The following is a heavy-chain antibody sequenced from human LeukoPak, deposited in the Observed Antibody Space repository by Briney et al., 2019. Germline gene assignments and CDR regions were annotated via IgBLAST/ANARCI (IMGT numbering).Heavy chain of an antibody. CDR1: GFTFSSYA. CDR3: ARGVGATPFDY. V-gene: IGHV3-64*01. D-gene: IGHD1-26*01. Sequence: GGSLRLSCAASGFTFSSYAMHWVRQAPGKGLEYVSAISSNGGSTYYANSVKGRFTISRDKSKNTLYLQMGSLRAEDMAVYYCARGVGATPFDYWGQGTLVTVSS. J-gene: IGHJ4*02. CDR2: ISSNGGST.